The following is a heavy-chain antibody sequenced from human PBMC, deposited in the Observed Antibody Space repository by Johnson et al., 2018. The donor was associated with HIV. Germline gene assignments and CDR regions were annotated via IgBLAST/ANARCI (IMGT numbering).Heavy chain of an antibody. Sequence: QEQLVESGGGVVQPGRSLRLSCAASGFIFSSYVMHWVRQAPGKGLEWVAVISYDGSNKYYADSVKGRFTISRDNSKNTLYLQMNSLSAEDTAVYYCARRYSGMVQGRDAFDIWGQGTLVTVSS. CDR1: GFIFSSYV. CDR2: ISYDGSNK. V-gene: IGHV3-30*04. J-gene: IGHJ3*02. CDR3: ARRYSGMVQGRDAFDI. D-gene: IGHD3-10*01.